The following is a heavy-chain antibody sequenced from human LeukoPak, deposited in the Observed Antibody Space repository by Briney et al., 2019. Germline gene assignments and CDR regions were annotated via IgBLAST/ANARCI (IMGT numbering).Heavy chain of an antibody. D-gene: IGHD2-2*01. CDR1: GFTVSSNY. CDR2: IYSGGST. Sequence: GGSLRLSCAASGFTVSSNYMSWVRQAPGKGLEWVSVIYSGGSTYYADSVKGRFTISRDNSKNALYLQMNSLRAEDTAVYYCARDSLGYCSSTSCYLNWGQGTLVTVSS. V-gene: IGHV3-66*01. CDR3: ARDSLGYCSSTSCYLN. J-gene: IGHJ4*02.